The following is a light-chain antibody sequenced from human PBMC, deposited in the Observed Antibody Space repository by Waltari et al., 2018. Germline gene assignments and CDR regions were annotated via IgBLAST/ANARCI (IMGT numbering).Light chain of an antibody. CDR2: GAS. V-gene: IGKV4-1*01. CDR1: QSVFMNSNNRNY. CDR3: QQYFTTLYS. J-gene: IGKJ2*03. Sequence: DIVLTQSPDSLAVSLGERATVNCKSSQSVFMNSNNRNYLAWYQQKPGQPPKLLIYGASTREFGVPGRFRGSGSGTDFTLTISSLQAEDVAVYYCQQYFTTLYSFGQGTKLEIK.